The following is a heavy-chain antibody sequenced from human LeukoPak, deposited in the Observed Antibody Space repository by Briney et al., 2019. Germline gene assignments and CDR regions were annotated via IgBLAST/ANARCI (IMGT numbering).Heavy chain of an antibody. Sequence: GESLKISCKGSGCSFTSYWIGWVRQMPGKGLEWMGIIYPGDSDTRYSPSFQGQVTISADKSISTAYLQWSSLKASDTAMYYCARSSGSYLVDDAFDIWGQGTMVTVSS. CDR2: IYPGDSDT. D-gene: IGHD1-26*01. J-gene: IGHJ3*02. V-gene: IGHV5-51*01. CDR3: ARSSGSYLVDDAFDI. CDR1: GCSFTSYW.